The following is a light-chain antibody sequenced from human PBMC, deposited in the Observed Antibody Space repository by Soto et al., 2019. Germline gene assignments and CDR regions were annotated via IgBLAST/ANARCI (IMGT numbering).Light chain of an antibody. V-gene: IGKV3-20*01. J-gene: IGKJ1*01. CDR2: DSS. Sequence: IVLTQSPGTLSLSPGERATLSCRASQSVSNSYLAWYQQKPGQAPRLLIYDSSTRATGIPDRFSGSGSGTDFTLTISRLEPEDFAVYYCQQYGSSPQTFGQGTKVEIK. CDR1: QSVSNSY. CDR3: QQYGSSPQT.